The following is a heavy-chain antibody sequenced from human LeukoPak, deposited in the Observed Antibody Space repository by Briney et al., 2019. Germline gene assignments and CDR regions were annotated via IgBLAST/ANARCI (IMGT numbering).Heavy chain of an antibody. D-gene: IGHD6-13*01. Sequence: SETLSLTCTVSSGSISSSSYYWGWIRQPPGKGLEWIGSIYYSGNTYHNPSLKSRVTISIDTSKNQFSLKLSSVTAADTAVYYCARVQGSSWYSVYHYYYYMDVWGKGTTVTVSS. CDR3: ARVQGSSWYSVYHYYYYMDV. J-gene: IGHJ6*03. V-gene: IGHV4-39*07. CDR1: SGSISSSSYY. CDR2: IYYSGNT.